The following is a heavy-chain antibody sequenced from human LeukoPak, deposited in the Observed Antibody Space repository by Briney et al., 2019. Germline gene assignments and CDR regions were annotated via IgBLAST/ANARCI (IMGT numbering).Heavy chain of an antibody. D-gene: IGHD3-22*01. CDR1: GGFISSYY. J-gene: IGHJ3*02. CDR2: IYYSGRT. CDR3: ASLTTAEAFDI. V-gene: IGHV4-59*01. Sequence: SETLSLTCSVSGGFISSYYWSWIRQPPGKGLEWIGYIYYSGRTSYNPSLKSRVTISIDTSKNQFSLKLSSVTAADTAVYYCASLTTAEAFDIWGQGTMVTVSS.